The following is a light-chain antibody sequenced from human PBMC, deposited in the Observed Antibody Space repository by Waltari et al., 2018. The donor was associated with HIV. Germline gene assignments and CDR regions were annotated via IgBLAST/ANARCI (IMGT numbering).Light chain of an antibody. Sequence: DIQMTQSPSSLSASVGESVTITCRASQSISSYVNWYQQKVGKAPKLLIFAATSLQSGVPSRVSGSGSGTDFTLTISSLQPEDFATYYCQQSNTGITFGQGTRLEIK. V-gene: IGKV1-39*01. J-gene: IGKJ5*01. CDR2: AAT. CDR3: QQSNTGIT. CDR1: QSISSY.